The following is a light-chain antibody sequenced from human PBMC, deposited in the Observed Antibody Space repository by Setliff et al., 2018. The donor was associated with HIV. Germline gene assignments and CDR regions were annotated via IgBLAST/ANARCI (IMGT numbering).Light chain of an antibody. Sequence: QSALAQPPSASGSPGQSVTISCTGTSSDIGRYNYISWYQQHPGKAPKLMIYEVNKRPSGVPDRFSGSKSGNMASLTVSGLQAEDEADYHCCSYARSSPYVFGSGTKVTVL. J-gene: IGLJ1*01. CDR3: CSYARSSPYV. CDR1: SSDIGRYNY. V-gene: IGLV2-8*01. CDR2: EVN.